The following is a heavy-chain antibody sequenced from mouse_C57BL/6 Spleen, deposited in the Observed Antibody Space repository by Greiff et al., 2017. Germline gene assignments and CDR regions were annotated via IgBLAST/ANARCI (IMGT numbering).Heavy chain of an antibody. J-gene: IGHJ1*03. CDR3: ARGTTVVYWYFDV. CDR1: GYSFTSYY. Sequence: QVQLQQSGPELVKPGASVKISCKASGYSFTSYYIHWVKQRPGQGLEWIGWIYPGSGNTKYNEKFKGKATLTADTSSSTAYRQLSSLTSEDSAVYYCARGTTVVYWYFDVWGTGTTVTVSS. V-gene: IGHV1-66*01. D-gene: IGHD1-1*01. CDR2: IYPGSGNT.